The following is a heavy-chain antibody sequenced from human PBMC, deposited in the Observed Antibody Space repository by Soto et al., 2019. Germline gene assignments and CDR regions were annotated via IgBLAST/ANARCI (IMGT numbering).Heavy chain of an antibody. CDR3: ARIAVAGTEDFDY. V-gene: IGHV4-59*12. D-gene: IGHD6-19*01. Sequence: SETLSLTCTVSGGSISSYYWSWIRQPPGKGLQYIGYIYYSGSANYNPSLKSRVTISDDTSTNQFFLTLTSVTAADTAVYYCARIAVAGTEDFDYWGQGTLVTVSS. CDR2: IYYSGSA. CDR1: GGSISSYY. J-gene: IGHJ4*02.